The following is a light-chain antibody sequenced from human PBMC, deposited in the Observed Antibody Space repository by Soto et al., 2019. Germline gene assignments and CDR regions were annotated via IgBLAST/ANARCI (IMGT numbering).Light chain of an antibody. CDR2: AAS. CDR3: QQSFSAPQST. Sequence: DIQMTQSPSSLSAPVGDRVTITCRASQSISSYLNWYQQRPGKAPKLLIDAASSLQSGVPSRFSGSGSGTDFTLTISSLQPEDFATYYCQQSFSAPQSTFGQGTRLEIK. J-gene: IGKJ5*01. V-gene: IGKV1-39*01. CDR1: QSISSY.